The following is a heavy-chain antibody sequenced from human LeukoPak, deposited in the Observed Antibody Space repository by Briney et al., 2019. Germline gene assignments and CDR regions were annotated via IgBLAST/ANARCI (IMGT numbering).Heavy chain of an antibody. Sequence: SETLSLTCTVSGDSISGNYWTWIRQPPGKGLEWIGYIYYSGSTNYNASLKSRVTISVDTSKNQFSLKLSSVTAADTAVYYCARRRGYSLDYWGQGTLLTVSS. CDR3: ARRRGYSLDY. CDR2: IYYSGST. J-gene: IGHJ4*02. CDR1: GDSISGNY. D-gene: IGHD2-15*01. V-gene: IGHV4-59*08.